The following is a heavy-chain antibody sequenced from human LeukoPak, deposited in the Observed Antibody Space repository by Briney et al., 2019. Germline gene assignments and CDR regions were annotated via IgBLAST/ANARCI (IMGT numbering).Heavy chain of an antibody. J-gene: IGHJ4*02. CDR1: GYTFTFYG. CDR3: ARDRGIYCSGTTCYPRVDY. D-gene: IGHD2-2*01. Sequence: ASVKVSCKASGYTFTFYGVTWVRQAPGQGLEWMGWISAVNGGTNYAQNPQGRVTLTTDTSTSTAYLELRSLRSDDTAVYYCARDRGIYCSGTTCYPRVDYWGQGTLVTVSS. CDR2: ISAVNGGT. V-gene: IGHV1-18*01.